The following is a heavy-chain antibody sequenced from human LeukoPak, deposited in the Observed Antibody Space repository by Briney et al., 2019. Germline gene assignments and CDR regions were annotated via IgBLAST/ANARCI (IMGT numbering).Heavy chain of an antibody. Sequence: ASVEVSCKASGYTFSSYDINWVRQATGKGLEWMGWMKPNSGNTAYPQKFQGRVTMSRDTSISTAYMELSSLRSEDTAVYYCARLPKYSRPLDYWGQGTLVTVSS. CDR1: GYTFSSYD. CDR2: MKPNSGNT. J-gene: IGHJ4*02. D-gene: IGHD6-6*01. CDR3: ARLPKYSRPLDY. V-gene: IGHV1-8*02.